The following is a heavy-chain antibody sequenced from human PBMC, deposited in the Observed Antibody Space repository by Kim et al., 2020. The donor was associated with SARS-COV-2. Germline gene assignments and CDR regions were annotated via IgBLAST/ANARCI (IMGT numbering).Heavy chain of an antibody. CDR3: ARDEVGATTHYYYGMDV. J-gene: IGHJ6*02. Sequence: GGSLRLSCAASGFTFSSYSMNWVRQAPGKGLEWVSSISSSSSYIYYADSVKGRFTISRDNAKNSLYLQMNSLRAEDTAVYYCARDEVGATTHYYYGMDVWGQGTTVTVSS. CDR2: ISSSSSYI. D-gene: IGHD1-26*01. CDR1: GFTFSSYS. V-gene: IGHV3-21*01.